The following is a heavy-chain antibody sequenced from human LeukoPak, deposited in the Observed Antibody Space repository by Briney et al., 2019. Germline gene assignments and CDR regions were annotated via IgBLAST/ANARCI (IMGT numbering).Heavy chain of an antibody. V-gene: IGHV3-21*01. J-gene: IGHJ4*02. CDR3: ARVQGYYDCWSGAFDY. Sequence: GGSLRLSCAASGFTFSSYSMNWVRQAPGKGLEWVSSISSSSSYIYYADSVKGRFTISRDSAKNSLYQQMNSLRAEDTAVYYCARVQGYYDCWSGAFDYWGQGTLVTVSS. D-gene: IGHD3-3*01. CDR2: ISSSSSYI. CDR1: GFTFSSYS.